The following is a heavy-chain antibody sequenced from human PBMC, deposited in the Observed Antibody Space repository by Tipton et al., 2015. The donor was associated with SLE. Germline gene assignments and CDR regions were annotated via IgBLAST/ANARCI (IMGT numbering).Heavy chain of an antibody. CDR2: INHSGST. CDR3: AREINSGYYYYMDV. CDR1: GGSFSGYY. Sequence: TLSLTCAVYGGSFSGYYWSWIRQPPGKGLEWIGEINHSGSTNYNPSLKSRVTISVDTSRNQFSLKLSSVTAADTAVYYCAREINSGYYYYMDVWGKGTTVTVSS. V-gene: IGHV4-34*01. D-gene: IGHD3-10*01. J-gene: IGHJ6*03.